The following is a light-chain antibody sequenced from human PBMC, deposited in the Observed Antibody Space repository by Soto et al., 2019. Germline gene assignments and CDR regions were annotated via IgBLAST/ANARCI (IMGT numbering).Light chain of an antibody. CDR1: QSLTNW. CDR3: QQYSTYAPWT. J-gene: IGKJ1*01. Sequence: DIQMTQSPSTLSASVGDRVTITCRASQSLTNWLAWYQQKPGKAPKLLIYKASNLETGVPSRFSGSGSGTEFTLTISSLQPDDFATYYCQQYSTYAPWTFGQGTKVDFK. CDR2: KAS. V-gene: IGKV1-5*03.